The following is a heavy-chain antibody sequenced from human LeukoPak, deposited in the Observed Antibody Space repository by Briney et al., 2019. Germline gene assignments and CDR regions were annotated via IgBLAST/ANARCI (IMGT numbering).Heavy chain of an antibody. CDR3: ARDVSSTPNWEFDY. CDR2: INASSGGA. V-gene: IGHV1-2*06. CDR1: GYTFADYF. J-gene: IGHJ4*02. Sequence: ASVKVSCKTSGYTFADYFIHWVRQAPGQGLEWMGRINASSGGAEYQQKFQGRVTMTRDTSISTAYVEVNWLISDDTAIYYCARDVSSTPNWEFDYWRQGTLVTVSS. D-gene: IGHD1-26*01.